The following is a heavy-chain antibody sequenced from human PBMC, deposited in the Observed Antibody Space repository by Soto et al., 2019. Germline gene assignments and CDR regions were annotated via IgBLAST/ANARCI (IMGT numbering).Heavy chain of an antibody. J-gene: IGHJ6*03. V-gene: IGHV3-23*01. Sequence: GGSLRLSCAASGFTFSSYAMSWVRQAPGKGLEWVSAISGSGGSTYYANSVKGRFTIARDNSKNTLYLQMNSLRAEDTAVYYCAKDSYTSTIFGVVNYYMDVWGKGTTVTVSS. CDR3: AKDSYTSTIFGVVNYYMDV. CDR1: GFTFSSYA. D-gene: IGHD3-3*01. CDR2: ISGSGGST.